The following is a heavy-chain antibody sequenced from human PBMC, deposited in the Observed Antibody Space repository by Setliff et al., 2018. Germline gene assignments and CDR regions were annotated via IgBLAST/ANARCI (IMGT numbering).Heavy chain of an antibody. D-gene: IGHD1-20*01. CDR1: GFTISSSA. J-gene: IGHJ4*02. V-gene: IGHV3-23*01. CDR3: AKDRVNDGIWEFDS. CDR2: INTGGGTT. Sequence: LRLSCAASGFTISSSAMSWVRQAPGKGLEWVSAINTGGGTTYYADSVKGRFTISRDNSKNTLYLQMSSLRVDDTATYYCAKDRVNDGIWEFDSWGQGLRVTVS.